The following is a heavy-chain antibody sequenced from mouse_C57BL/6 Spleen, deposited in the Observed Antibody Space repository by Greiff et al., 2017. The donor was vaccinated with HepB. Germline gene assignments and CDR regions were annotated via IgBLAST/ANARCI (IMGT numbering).Heavy chain of an antibody. CDR2: ISYSGST. V-gene: IGHV3-1*01. D-gene: IGHD3-2*02. CDR1: GYSITSGYD. CDR3: AREAAQVPYAMDY. Sequence: EVHLVESGPGMVKPSQSLSLTCTVTGYSITSGYDWHWIRHFPGNKLEWMGYISYSGSTNYNPSLKSRISITHDTSKNHFFLKLNSVTTEDTATYYCAREAAQVPYAMDYWGQGTSVTVSS. J-gene: IGHJ4*01.